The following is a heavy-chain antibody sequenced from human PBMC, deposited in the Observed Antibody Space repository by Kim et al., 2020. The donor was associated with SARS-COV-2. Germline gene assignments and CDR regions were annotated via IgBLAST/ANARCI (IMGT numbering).Heavy chain of an antibody. D-gene: IGHD3-10*01. V-gene: IGHV3-21*01. CDR1: GFTFSSYS. CDR2: ISSSSSYI. J-gene: IGHJ6*02. Sequence: GGSLRLSCAASGFTFSSYSMNWVRQAPGKGLEWVSSISSSSSYIYYADSVKGRFTISRDNAKNSLYLQMNSLRAEDTAVYYCAREVWFGEANYYDYGMDVWGQGTTVTVSS. CDR3: AREVWFGEANYYDYGMDV.